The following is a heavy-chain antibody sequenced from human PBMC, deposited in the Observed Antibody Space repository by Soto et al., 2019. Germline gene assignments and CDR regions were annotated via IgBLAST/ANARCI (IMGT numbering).Heavy chain of an antibody. CDR1: GFTGSSNY. V-gene: IGHV3-53*01. CDR2: IYSGGST. J-gene: IGHJ4*02. CDR3: AYGGNVPFFY. D-gene: IGHD4-17*01. Sequence: EVQLVESGGGLIQPGGALRLSCAASGFTGSSNYMSWVRQAPGKGLGWVSVIYSGGSTYYADSVKGRFTIYRDNSKNAMYVQMTSLRAEDTVVYYRAYGGNVPFFYRGQGSPVSVSS.